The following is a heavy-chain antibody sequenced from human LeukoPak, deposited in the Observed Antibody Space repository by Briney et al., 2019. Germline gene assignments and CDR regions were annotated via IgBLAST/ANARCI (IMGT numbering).Heavy chain of an antibody. CDR3: ARSLWVARPIGARLFDY. D-gene: IGHD5-12*01. V-gene: IGHV1-2*02. Sequence: ASVKVSCKASGYTFTGYYMHWVRQAPGQGLEWMGWINPNSGGTNYAQKFQGRVTMTRDTSISTAYMELSRLRSDDTAVYYCARSLWVARPIGARLFDYWGQGTLVTVSS. CDR2: INPNSGGT. CDR1: GYTFTGYY. J-gene: IGHJ4*02.